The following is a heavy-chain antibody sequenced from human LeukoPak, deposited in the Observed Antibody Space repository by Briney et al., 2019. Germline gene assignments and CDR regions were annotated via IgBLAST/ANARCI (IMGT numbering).Heavy chain of an antibody. CDR1: GNYW. CDR2: ISGSGDST. Sequence: GGSLRLSCAASGNYWMHWVRQVPGKGLEWVSAISGSGDSTYYADSVKGRFTISRDNSKSTLSLQMNNLRAEDTAVYFCAKWIASGSPIPWGQGTLVTVSS. CDR3: AKWIASGSPIP. D-gene: IGHD3-10*01. V-gene: IGHV3-23*01. J-gene: IGHJ5*02.